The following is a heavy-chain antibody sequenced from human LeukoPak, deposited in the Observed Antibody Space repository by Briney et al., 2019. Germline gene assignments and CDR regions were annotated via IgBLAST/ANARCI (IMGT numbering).Heavy chain of an antibody. V-gene: IGHV1-2*02. Sequence: AAVRVSSKPSRDTSSVYNMRWGRPAPGQGGGWRGWVNAISGGTNYAQTFQGRVTMTRDTSISTAYMELSRPRSDDTAVYYCARGRWRAPLGCWGEGTLVTVSS. J-gene: IGHJ4*02. CDR1: RDTSSVYN. D-gene: IGHD1-1*01. CDR2: VNAISGGT. CDR3: ARGRWRAPLGC.